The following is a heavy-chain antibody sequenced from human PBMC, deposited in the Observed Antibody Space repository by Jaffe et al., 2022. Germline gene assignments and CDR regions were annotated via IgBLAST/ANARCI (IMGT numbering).Heavy chain of an antibody. J-gene: IGHJ3*02. CDR1: GFTFDDYA. Sequence: EVQLVESGGGLVQPGRSLRLSCAASGFTFDDYAMHWVRQAPGKGLEWVSGISWNSGSIGYADSVKGRFTISRDNAKNSLYLQMNSLRAEDTALYYCAKDIKQWLGKDAFDIWGQGTMVTVSS. CDR3: AKDIKQWLGKDAFDI. V-gene: IGHV3-9*01. D-gene: IGHD6-19*01. CDR2: ISWNSGSI.